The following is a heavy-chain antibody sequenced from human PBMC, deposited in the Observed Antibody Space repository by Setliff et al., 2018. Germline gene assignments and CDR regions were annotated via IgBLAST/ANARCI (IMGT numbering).Heavy chain of an antibody. J-gene: IGHJ6*03. CDR1: GFTFSDYS. CDR2: ISSSSSTI. V-gene: IGHV3-48*01. CDR3: ARSYNFWSGPALDV. Sequence: GSLRLSCAASGFTFSDYSMNWVRQAPGKGLEWVSDISSSSSTIYYADSVKGRFTISRDNAQNSLYLQMNSLRAEDTAVYYCARSYNFWSGPALDVWGKGTTVTVS. D-gene: IGHD3-3*01.